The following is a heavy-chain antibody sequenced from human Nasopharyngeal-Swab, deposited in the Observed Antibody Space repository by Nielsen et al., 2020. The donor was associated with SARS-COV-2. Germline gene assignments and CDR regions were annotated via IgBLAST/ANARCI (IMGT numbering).Heavy chain of an antibody. CDR2: IIPIFGTA. J-gene: IGHJ6*03. CDR3: VTSSSKTINYYYYMDV. D-gene: IGHD6-13*01. Sequence: VRQAPGQGLEWMGGIIPIFGTANYAQKFQGRVTITADESTSTAYMELSSLRSEDTAVHYCVTSSSKTINYYYYMDVWGKGTTVTVSS. V-gene: IGHV1-69*01.